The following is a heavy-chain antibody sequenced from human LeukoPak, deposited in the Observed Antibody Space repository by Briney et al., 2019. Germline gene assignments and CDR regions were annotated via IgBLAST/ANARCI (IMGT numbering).Heavy chain of an antibody. J-gene: IGHJ4*02. CDR2: IYYSGTD. CDR3: ARSSNDHGVKFDY. Sequence: PSETLSLTCTVSGGSISSVGYSWSWVRQHPEKGLGWIGYIYYSGTDYYNTSLKSRVTMSVDTSKNQFSLKLDSVTAADTAVYYCARSSNDHGVKFDYWGQGTLVTVSS. V-gene: IGHV4-31*03. CDR1: GGSISSVGYS. D-gene: IGHD4-17*01.